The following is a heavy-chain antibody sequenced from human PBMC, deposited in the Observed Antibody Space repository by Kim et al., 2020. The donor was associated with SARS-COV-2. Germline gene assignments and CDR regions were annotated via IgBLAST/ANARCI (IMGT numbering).Heavy chain of an antibody. Sequence: GGSLRLSCAASGFTFSSYGMHWVRQAPGKGLEWVAVISYDGSNKYYADSVKGRFTISRDNSKNTLYLQMNSLRAEDTAVYYCAKGGAWGEHILDYWGQGTLVTVSS. CDR3: AKGGAWGEHILDY. CDR1: GFTFSSYG. J-gene: IGHJ4*02. V-gene: IGHV3-30*18. CDR2: ISYDGSNK. D-gene: IGHD3-16*01.